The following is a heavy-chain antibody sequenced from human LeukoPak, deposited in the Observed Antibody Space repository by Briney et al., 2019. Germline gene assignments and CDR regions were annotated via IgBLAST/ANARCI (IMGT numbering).Heavy chain of an antibody. V-gene: IGHV4-34*01. J-gene: IGHJ5*02. CDR2: IYYSGST. Sequence: SETLSLTCGVYGGSFNGHYWSWIRQPPGKGLEWIGSIYYSGSTYYNPSLNSRVTISVDTSKNQFSLKLSSVTAADTAVYYCARLRIAAAGGSGWFDPWGQGTLVTVSS. CDR1: GGSFNGHY. D-gene: IGHD6-13*01. CDR3: ARLRIAAAGGSGWFDP.